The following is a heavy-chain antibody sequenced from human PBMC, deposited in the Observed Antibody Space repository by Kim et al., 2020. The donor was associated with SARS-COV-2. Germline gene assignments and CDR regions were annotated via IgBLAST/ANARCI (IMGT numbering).Heavy chain of an antibody. CDR1: GFTFSSYS. D-gene: IGHD3-10*01. CDR3: ARDQSRVWFGEFNAAFDI. V-gene: IGHV3-21*01. Sequence: GGSLRLSCAASGFTFSSYSMNWVRQAPGKGLEWVSSISSSSSYIYYSDSVKGRFTISRDNAKNSLYLQMNSLRAEDTAVYYCARDQSRVWFGEFNAAFDIWGQGTMVTVSS. CDR2: ISSSSSYI. J-gene: IGHJ3*02.